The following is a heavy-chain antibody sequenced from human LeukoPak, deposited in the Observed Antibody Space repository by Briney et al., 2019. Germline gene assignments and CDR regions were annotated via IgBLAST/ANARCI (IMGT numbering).Heavy chain of an antibody. CDR2: ISGSGGST. Sequence: PGGSLRLSCAASGFTFSSYAMSWVRQAPGKGLEWVSAISGSGGSTYYADSVNGRFTISRDNSKNTLYLQMNSLRAEDTAVYYCAKDLVSGSGSYYTDYWGQGTLVTVSS. CDR1: GFTFSSYA. D-gene: IGHD3-10*01. J-gene: IGHJ4*02. CDR3: AKDLVSGSGSYYTDY. V-gene: IGHV3-23*01.